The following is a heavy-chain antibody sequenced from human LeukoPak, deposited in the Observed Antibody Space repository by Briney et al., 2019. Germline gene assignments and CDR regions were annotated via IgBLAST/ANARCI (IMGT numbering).Heavy chain of an antibody. J-gene: IGHJ4*02. Sequence: PGGSLRLSCVVSGFTVNSNYMSWVRQAPGKGLEWVSAISGNGGTTYYADSVKGRFTISRDNSKNTLSLQMNSLRAEDTAVYYCAKDVTFRPDDYGGNRLTYWGQGTLVTVSS. CDR2: ISGNGGTT. CDR3: AKDVTFRPDDYGGNRLTY. V-gene: IGHV3-23*01. D-gene: IGHD4-23*01. CDR1: GFTVNSNY.